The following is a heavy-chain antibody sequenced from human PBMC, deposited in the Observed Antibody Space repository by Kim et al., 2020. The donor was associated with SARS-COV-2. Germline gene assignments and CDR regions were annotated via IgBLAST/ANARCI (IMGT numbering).Heavy chain of an antibody. J-gene: IGHJ6*02. D-gene: IGHD6-13*01. Sequence: VKGRFTISRENSKNTLYLQMNSLRAEDTAVYYCAKDPGSSSWYYYGMDVWGQGTTVTVSS. V-gene: IGHV3-30*02. CDR3: AKDPGSSSWYYYGMDV.